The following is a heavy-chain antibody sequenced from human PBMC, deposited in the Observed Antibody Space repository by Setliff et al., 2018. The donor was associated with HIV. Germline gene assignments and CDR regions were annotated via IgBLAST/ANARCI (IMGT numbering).Heavy chain of an antibody. J-gene: IGHJ3*02. CDR1: GDNVSSGTSA. D-gene: IGHD3-10*01. CDR3: VRDRGISSFET. CDR2: TYYRSTWRF. Sequence: SQTLSLTCAISGDNVSSGTSAWSWIRQSPSRGLEWLGRTYYRSTWRFGYADSVRGRISIAPDTSKNQFSMQLKSVTPEDAAVYFCVRDRGISSFETWGQGTKVTVSS. V-gene: IGHV6-1*01.